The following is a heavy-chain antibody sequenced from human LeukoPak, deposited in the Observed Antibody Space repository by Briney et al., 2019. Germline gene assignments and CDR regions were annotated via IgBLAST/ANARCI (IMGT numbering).Heavy chain of an antibody. CDR2: ISAYNGNT. D-gene: IGHD6-19*01. Sequence: ASVKVSCKASGYTFTSYGISWVRQAPGQGLEWMGWISAYNGNTNYAQNLQGRVTMTTDTSTSTAYMELRSLRSDDTAVCYCARGAPYSSGWYLFDYWGQGTLVTVSS. V-gene: IGHV1-18*01. J-gene: IGHJ4*02. CDR1: GYTFTSYG. CDR3: ARGAPYSSGWYLFDY.